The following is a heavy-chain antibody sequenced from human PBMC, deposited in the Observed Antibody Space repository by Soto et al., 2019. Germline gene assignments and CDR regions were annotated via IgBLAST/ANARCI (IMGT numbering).Heavy chain of an antibody. CDR2: LSYEGSNK. J-gene: IGHJ3*02. D-gene: IGHD6-19*01. V-gene: IGHV3-30*18. CDR1: GFTFSRYG. Sequence: QVQLVESGGGVVQPGRSLRLSCAASGFTFSRYGMHWVRQAPGKGLEGGAVLSYEGSNKYYADSVKGRFTISRDNSKNTLYLQMNSLRAEDTAVYYCAKNTVAGMRNAFDIWGQGTMVTVSS. CDR3: AKNTVAGMRNAFDI.